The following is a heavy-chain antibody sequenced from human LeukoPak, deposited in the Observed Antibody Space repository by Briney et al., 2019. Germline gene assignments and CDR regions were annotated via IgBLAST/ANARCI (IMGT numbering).Heavy chain of an antibody. CDR1: GFTFSDYY. CDR2: ISSSSSYI. J-gene: IGHJ6*03. D-gene: IGHD5-12*01. V-gene: IGHV3-21*01. Sequence: GGSLRLSCAASGFTFSDYYMSWVRQAPGKGLEWVSSISSSSSYIYYADSVKGRFTISRDNAKNSLYLQMNSLRAEDTAVYYCASRRGYSGYYYYMDVWGKGTTVTVSS. CDR3: ASRRGYSGYYYYMDV.